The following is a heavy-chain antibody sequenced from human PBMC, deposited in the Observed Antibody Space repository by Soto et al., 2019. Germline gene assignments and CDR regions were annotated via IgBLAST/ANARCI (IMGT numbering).Heavy chain of an antibody. V-gene: IGHV2-5*02. CDR1: GFSLKTGAVA. J-gene: IGHJ2*01. CDR3: ARRRWIYYKDDNGQPKNWIFDI. D-gene: IGHD3-22*01. CDR2: IFWDGAQ. Sequence: QITLKESGPTLVKPTQTLTLTCSLSGFSLKTGAVAVGWIRHPPGKAPEWLALIFWDGAQRYSPTLRNRLTTTTETTKTQVVHTLTNMDPVATAPSYWARRRWIYYKDDNGQPKNWIFDIWGPGTLVTVSS.